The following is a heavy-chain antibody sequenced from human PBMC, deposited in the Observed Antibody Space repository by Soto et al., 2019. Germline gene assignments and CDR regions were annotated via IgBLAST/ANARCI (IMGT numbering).Heavy chain of an antibody. CDR2: ISAYNGNT. CDR1: GYTFTSYG. J-gene: IGHJ4*02. D-gene: IGHD3-22*01. V-gene: IGHV1-18*01. CDR3: ARVAAVVIAYYFDY. Sequence: ASVKVSCKASGYTFTSYGISWVREAPGQGLEWMGWISAYNGNTNYAQKLQGRVTMTTDTSTSTAYMELRSLRSDDTAVYYCARVAAVVIAYYFDYWGQGTLVTVSS.